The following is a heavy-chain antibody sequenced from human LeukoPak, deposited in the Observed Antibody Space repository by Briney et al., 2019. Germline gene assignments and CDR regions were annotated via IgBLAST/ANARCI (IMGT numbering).Heavy chain of an antibody. J-gene: IGHJ3*02. CDR3: AGTTVTTRDAFDI. CDR2: IFNSGST. D-gene: IGHD4-17*01. Sequence: PSETLSLTCTVSGGYISSYYWSWIRQPPGKGLEWIGYIFNSGSTNYNPSLKSRVTISVDTSKNQFSLKLSSVTAADTAVYYCAGTTVTTRDAFDIWGQGTMVTVSS. V-gene: IGHV4-59*01. CDR1: GGYISSYY.